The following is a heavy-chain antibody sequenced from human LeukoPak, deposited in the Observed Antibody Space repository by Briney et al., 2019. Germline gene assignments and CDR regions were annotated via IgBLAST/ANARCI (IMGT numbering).Heavy chain of an antibody. CDR1: GGSISSYY. V-gene: IGHV4-59*01. Sequence: PSETLSLTCTVSGGSISSYYWRWIRQPPGKGLEWIGYIYYSGSTNYNPSLKSRVSISVDTSKNQFSLKLSSVTAADTAVYYCARSIYGSGSYSSGYWGQGTLVTVSS. D-gene: IGHD3-10*01. CDR3: ARSIYGSGSYSSGY. J-gene: IGHJ4*02. CDR2: IYYSGST.